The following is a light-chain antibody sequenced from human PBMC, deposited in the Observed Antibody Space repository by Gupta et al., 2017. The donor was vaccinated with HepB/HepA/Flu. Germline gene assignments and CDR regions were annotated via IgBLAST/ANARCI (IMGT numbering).Light chain of an antibody. Sequence: APGQSITISCTGTSSDVGSYNLVSWYQQHPGKAPKLMIYEVSKRPSGVSNRFSGSKSGNTASLTISGLQAEDEADYYCCSYAGSPWVFGGGTKLTVL. J-gene: IGLJ3*02. CDR2: EVS. CDR1: SSDVGSYNL. V-gene: IGLV2-23*02. CDR3: CSYAGSPWV.